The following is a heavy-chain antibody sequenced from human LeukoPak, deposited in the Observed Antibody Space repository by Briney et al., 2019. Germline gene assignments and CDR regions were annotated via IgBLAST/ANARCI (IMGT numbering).Heavy chain of an antibody. CDR3: ARGRIAVAGTKNYFDY. Sequence: SETLSLTCTVSGGSISSYYWSWIRQPPGKGLEWIWDIYYSGSTNYNPSLKSRVTISVDTSKNQFSLKLSSVTAADTAVYYCARGRIAVAGTKNYFDYWGQGTLVTVSS. J-gene: IGHJ4*02. CDR1: GGSISSYY. V-gene: IGHV4-59*01. CDR2: IYYSGST. D-gene: IGHD6-19*01.